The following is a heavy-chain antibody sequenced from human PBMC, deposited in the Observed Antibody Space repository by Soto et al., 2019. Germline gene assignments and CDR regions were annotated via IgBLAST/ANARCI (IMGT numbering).Heavy chain of an antibody. Sequence: PSETLSLTCAVSSGSISSSNWWSWVRQPPGKGLEWIGEIYHSGSTNYNPSLKSRVTISVDKSKNQFSLKLSSVTAADTAVYYCARLWFGELSPYFDYWGQGTLVTVSS. CDR3: ARLWFGELSPYFDY. CDR1: SGSISSSNW. CDR2: IYHSGST. J-gene: IGHJ4*02. V-gene: IGHV4-4*02. D-gene: IGHD3-10*01.